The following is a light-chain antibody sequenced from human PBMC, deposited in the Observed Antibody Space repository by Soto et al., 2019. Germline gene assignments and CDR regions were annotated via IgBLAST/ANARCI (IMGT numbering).Light chain of an antibody. Sequence: QSVLTQPPSASGTPGQRVPISCSGSSSNIGSKSVNWYQQLPGAAPRLLIHSNSQRPSGVPDRFSGSKSGTSASLAISGLRSEDEADYYCAAWDDSLSALFGGGTKLTVL. J-gene: IGLJ2*01. CDR2: SNS. CDR1: SSNIGSKS. CDR3: AAWDDSLSAL. V-gene: IGLV1-47*02.